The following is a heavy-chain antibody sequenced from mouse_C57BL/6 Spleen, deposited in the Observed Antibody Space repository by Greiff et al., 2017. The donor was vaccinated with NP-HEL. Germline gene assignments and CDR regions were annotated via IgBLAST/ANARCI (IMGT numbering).Heavy chain of an antibody. CDR3: ARGGETNYAMDY. Sequence: EVMLVESEGGLVQPGSSMKLSCTASGFTFSDYYMAWVRQVPEKGLEWVANINYDGSSTYYLDSLKSRFIISRDNAKNILYLQMSSLKSEDTATYYCARGGETNYAMDYWGQGTSVTVSS. CDR2: INYDGSST. J-gene: IGHJ4*01. CDR1: GFTFSDYY. V-gene: IGHV5-16*01.